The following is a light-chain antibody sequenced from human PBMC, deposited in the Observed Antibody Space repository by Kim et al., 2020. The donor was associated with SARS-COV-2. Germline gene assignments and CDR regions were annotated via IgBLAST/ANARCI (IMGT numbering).Light chain of an antibody. Sequence: ASVGDRVTIPCRASQSVSTSLAWYQQKPGKAPKLLIYRAFNLESGVPSRFRGSGSGTDFTLTISGLQPDDFATYYCQQYTFYPYTFGQGTKLEI. J-gene: IGKJ2*01. CDR2: RAF. V-gene: IGKV1-5*03. CDR1: QSVSTS. CDR3: QQYTFYPYT.